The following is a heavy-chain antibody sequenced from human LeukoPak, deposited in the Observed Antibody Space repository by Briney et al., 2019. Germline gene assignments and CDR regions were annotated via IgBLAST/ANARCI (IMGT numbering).Heavy chain of an antibody. D-gene: IGHD3-10*01. CDR1: GSSISSGYY. CDR2: IFHSGST. Sequence: SETLSLTCTVSGSSISSGYYWGWIRQPPGKGLEWIGSIFHSGSTYYNPSLKSRVTMSVDTSENHFSLTLRSVTAADTAVYYCARRRGSHYFDYWGQGTLVTVSS. J-gene: IGHJ4*02. V-gene: IGHV4-38-2*02. CDR3: ARRRGSHYFDY.